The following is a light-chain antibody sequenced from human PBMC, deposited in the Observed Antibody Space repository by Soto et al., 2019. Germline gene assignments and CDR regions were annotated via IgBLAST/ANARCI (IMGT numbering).Light chain of an antibody. CDR2: EVN. J-gene: IGLJ2*01. V-gene: IGLV2-8*01. CDR3: SSYTDTDNFVI. CDR1: SSDVGRHNY. Sequence: QSALTQPPSASGSPGQSVTLSCTGASSDVGRHNYVSWYQRHPGKAPKLLIFEVNKRPSGVPDRFSASKSGITASLTVSGLQPEDEAVYYCSSYTDTDNFVIFGGGTKLTVL.